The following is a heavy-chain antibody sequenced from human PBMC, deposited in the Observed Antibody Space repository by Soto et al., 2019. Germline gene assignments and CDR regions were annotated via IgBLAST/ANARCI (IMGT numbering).Heavy chain of an antibody. Sequence: SVKVSCKASGGTFSSYAISWVRQAPGQGLEWMGGIIPIFGTANYAQKFQGRVTITADESTSTAYMELSSLRSEDTAVYYCASLGSDGAALYYFDYWGQGTLLTVSS. V-gene: IGHV1-69*13. CDR1: GGTFSSYA. D-gene: IGHD1-26*01. CDR2: IIPIFGTA. CDR3: ASLGSDGAALYYFDY. J-gene: IGHJ4*02.